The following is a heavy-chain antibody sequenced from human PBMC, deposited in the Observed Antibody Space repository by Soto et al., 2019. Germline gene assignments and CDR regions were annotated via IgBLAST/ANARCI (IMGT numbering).Heavy chain of an antibody. Sequence: PGGSLRLSCAASKFSVSSNYMSWVRQAPGKGLEWVSVIYSGGSTYYADSVKGRVTVSRDNSKNTLYLQMNSLRAEDTAVYYCARGSERAYFDYRGQGTLVTVSS. CDR3: ARGSERAYFDY. CDR2: IYSGGST. V-gene: IGHV3-53*01. D-gene: IGHD1-1*01. CDR1: KFSVSSNY. J-gene: IGHJ4*02.